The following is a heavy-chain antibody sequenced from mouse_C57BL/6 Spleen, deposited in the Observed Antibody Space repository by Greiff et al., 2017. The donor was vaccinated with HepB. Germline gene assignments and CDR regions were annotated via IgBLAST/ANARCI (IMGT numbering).Heavy chain of an antibody. Sequence: EVKVVESGGGLVKPGGSLKLSCAASGFTFSSYTMSWVRQTPEKRLEWVATISGGGGNTYYPDSVKGRFTISRDNAKNTLYLQMSSLRSEDTALYYCARGDYYGGYFDVWGTGTTVTVSS. CDR1: GFTFSSYT. V-gene: IGHV5-9*01. D-gene: IGHD1-1*01. J-gene: IGHJ1*03. CDR3: ARGDYYGGYFDV. CDR2: ISGGGGNT.